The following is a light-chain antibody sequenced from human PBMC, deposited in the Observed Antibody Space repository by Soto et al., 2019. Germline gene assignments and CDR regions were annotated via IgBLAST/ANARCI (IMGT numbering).Light chain of an antibody. Sequence: QAVVTQPPSASGSPGQSVTISCTGTSSDVGGYNSVSWYQQHPGKAPKLMIYEVNKRPSGVPDRFSGSKSGNTASLTVSGLQAEDEADYYCSSYAGSTNYVLFGGGTKLTVL. CDR3: SSYAGSTNYVL. J-gene: IGLJ2*01. V-gene: IGLV2-8*01. CDR1: SSDVGGYNS. CDR2: EVN.